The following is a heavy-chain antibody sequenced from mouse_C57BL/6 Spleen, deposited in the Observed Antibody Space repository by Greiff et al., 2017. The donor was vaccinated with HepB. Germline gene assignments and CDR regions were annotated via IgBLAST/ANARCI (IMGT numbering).Heavy chain of an antibody. D-gene: IGHD1-1*01. CDR1: GFTFTDYY. Sequence: EVKLVESGGGLVQPGGSLSLSCAASGFTFTDYYMSWVRQPPWKALEWLGFIRNKANGYTTEYSASVKGRFTISRDNSQSILYLQMNALRAEDSATYYCARYPHYYGSSYGYFDYWGQGTTLTVSS. J-gene: IGHJ2*01. CDR3: ARYPHYYGSSYGYFDY. V-gene: IGHV7-3*01. CDR2: IRNKANGYTT.